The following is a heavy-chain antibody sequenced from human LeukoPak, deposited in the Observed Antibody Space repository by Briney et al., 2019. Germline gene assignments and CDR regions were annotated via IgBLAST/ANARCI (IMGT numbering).Heavy chain of an antibody. D-gene: IGHD5-18*01. CDR2: IKSKTDGGTT. J-gene: IGHJ6*02. Sequence: GGPLRLSCAASGFTFSNAWMSWVRQAPGKGLEWVGRIKSKTDGGTTDYAAPVKGRFTISRDDSKNTLYLQMNSLKTEDTAVYYCRYDYYYYGMDVWGQGTTVTVSS. CDR3: RYDYYYYGMDV. CDR1: GFTFSNAW. V-gene: IGHV3-15*01.